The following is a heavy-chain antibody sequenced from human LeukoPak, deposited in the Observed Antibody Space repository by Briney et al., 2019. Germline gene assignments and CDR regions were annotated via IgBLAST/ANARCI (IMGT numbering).Heavy chain of an antibody. V-gene: IGHV3-43*02. D-gene: IGHD3-10*01. J-gene: IGHJ3*02. Sequence: PGGSLRLSCAASGFTFDDYAMHWVRQAPGKGLEWVSLISGDGGSTYYADSVKGRFTISRDNGKNSLYLQMNSLRTEDTALYYCAKDLFKRYYYGSGTNAFDIWGQGTMVTVSS. CDR3: AKDLFKRYYYGSGTNAFDI. CDR2: ISGDGGST. CDR1: GFTFDDYA.